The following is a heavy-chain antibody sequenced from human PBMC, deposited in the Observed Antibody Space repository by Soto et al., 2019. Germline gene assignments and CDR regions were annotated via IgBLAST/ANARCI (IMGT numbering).Heavy chain of an antibody. D-gene: IGHD5-18*01. CDR1: GGSFSGYY. CDR3: ARAYRLGPTFDY. J-gene: IGHJ4*02. CDR2: INHSGTT. V-gene: IGHV4-34*01. Sequence: SETLSLTCAVYGGSFSGYYWSWIRQTPAKGLEWIGEINHSGTTNSNPSLKSRVAISVDTSKNQFTLKLRSVTAADAAVYYCARAYRLGPTFDYWGQGTLVTVSS.